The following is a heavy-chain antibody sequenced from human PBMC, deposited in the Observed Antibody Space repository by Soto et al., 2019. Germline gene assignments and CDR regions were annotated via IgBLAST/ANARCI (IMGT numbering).Heavy chain of an antibody. CDR1: GFTFSSYS. D-gene: IGHD3-9*01. CDR3: ARDPQRYFDWPWVPVLRNWFDP. CDR2: ISSSSSYI. J-gene: IGHJ5*02. V-gene: IGHV3-21*01. Sequence: PGGSLRLSCAASGFTFSSYSMNWVRQAPGKGLEWVSSISSSSSYIYYADSVKGRFTISRDNAKNSLYLQMNSLRAEDTAVYYCARDPQRYFDWPWVPVLRNWFDPWGQGTLVTVSS.